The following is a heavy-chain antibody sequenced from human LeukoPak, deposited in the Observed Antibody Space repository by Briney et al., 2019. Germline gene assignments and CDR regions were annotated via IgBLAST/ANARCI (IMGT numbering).Heavy chain of an antibody. D-gene: IGHD3-10*01. V-gene: IGHV4-61*02. J-gene: IGHJ4*02. Sequence: SETLSLTCTVSGGSIDSGSYYWNWIRQPAGKGLEWIGRIYTSGSTNYNPSLKSRVTISLDTSKNQFSLKLRSVTAADTAVYYCARGGSPTYGSGSYYDFDYWGQGTLVTVSS. CDR2: IYTSGST. CDR3: ARGGSPTYGSGSYYDFDY. CDR1: GGSIDSGSYY.